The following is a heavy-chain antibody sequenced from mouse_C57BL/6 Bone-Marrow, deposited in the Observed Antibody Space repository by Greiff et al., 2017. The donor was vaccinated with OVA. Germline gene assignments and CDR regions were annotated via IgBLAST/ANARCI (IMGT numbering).Heavy chain of an antibody. V-gene: IGHV6-6*01. Sequence: EVKVEESGGGLVQPGGSMKLSCAASGFTFSDSWMDWVRQSPEKGLEWVAEIRNKANNHATYYAESVKGRFTISRYDSKSSVYLQMNSLRAEDTGIYYCTRKGKSYYYAMDYWGQGTSVTVSS. CDR2: IRNKANNHAT. CDR1: GFTFSDSW. D-gene: IGHD2-1*01. CDR3: TRKGKSYYYAMDY. J-gene: IGHJ4*01.